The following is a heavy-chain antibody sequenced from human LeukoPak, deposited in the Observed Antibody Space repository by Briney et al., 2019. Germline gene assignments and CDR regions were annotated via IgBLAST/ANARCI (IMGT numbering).Heavy chain of an antibody. CDR3: ARLSITIFNWFDP. J-gene: IGHJ5*02. CDR2: IYHSGST. Sequence: PSETLSLTCAVSGYSISSGYYWGWIRQPPGKGLEWIGSIYHSGSTYYNPSLKSRVTISVDTSKNQFSLKLSSVTAADTAVYYCARLSITIFNWFDPWGQGTLVTVSS. V-gene: IGHV4-38-2*01. CDR1: GYSISSGYY. D-gene: IGHD3-3*01.